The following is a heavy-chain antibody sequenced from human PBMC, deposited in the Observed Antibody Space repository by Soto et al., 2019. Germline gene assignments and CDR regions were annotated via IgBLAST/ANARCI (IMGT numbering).Heavy chain of an antibody. CDR3: ARSFVVVTAQTGGHFDY. CDR2: IYYSGST. D-gene: IGHD2-21*02. J-gene: IGHJ4*02. Sequence: SETLSLTCTVSGGSISSGGYYWGWIRQHPGKGLEWIGYIYYSGSTYYNPSLKSRVTISVDTSKNQFSLKLSSVTAADTAVYYCARSFVVVTAQTGGHFDYWGQGTLVTVSS. V-gene: IGHV4-31*03. CDR1: GGSISSGGYY.